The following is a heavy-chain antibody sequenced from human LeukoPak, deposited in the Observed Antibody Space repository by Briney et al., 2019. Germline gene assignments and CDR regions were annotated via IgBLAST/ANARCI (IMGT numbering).Heavy chain of an antibody. CDR3: ASYNYYDSSGYYY. CDR1: GFTFSSYS. D-gene: IGHD3-22*01. CDR2: ISSSSSYI. V-gene: IGHV3-21*01. J-gene: IGHJ4*02. Sequence: GGSLRLSCAASGFTFSSYSMNWVRQAPGKGLEWASSISSSSSYIYYADSVKGRFTISRDNAKNSLYLQMNSLRAEDTAVYYCASYNYYDSSGYYYWGQGTLVTVSS.